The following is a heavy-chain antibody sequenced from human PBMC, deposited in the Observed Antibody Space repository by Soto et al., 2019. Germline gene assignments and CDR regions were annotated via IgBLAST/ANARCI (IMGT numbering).Heavy chain of an antibody. CDR2: ISGSGGST. CDR3: AKEPFRFLEWSVWGEYFQH. Sequence: EVQLLESGGGLVQPGGSLRLSCAASGFTFSSYAMSWVRQAPGKGLEWVSAISGSGGSTYYADSVKGRFTISRDNSKNTLYLQMNSLRAEDTAVYYCAKEPFRFLEWSVWGEYFQHWGQGTLVTVSS. D-gene: IGHD3-3*01. J-gene: IGHJ1*01. V-gene: IGHV3-23*01. CDR1: GFTFSSYA.